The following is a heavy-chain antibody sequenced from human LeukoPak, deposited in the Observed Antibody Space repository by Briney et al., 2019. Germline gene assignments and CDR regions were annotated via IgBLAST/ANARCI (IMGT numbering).Heavy chain of an antibody. CDR1: GGSISSYY. V-gene: IGHV4-59*08. Sequence: SETLSLTCTVSGGSISSYYWSWIRQPPGKGLEWIGYIYYSGSTNYNPSLKSRVTISVDTSKNQFSLKLSSVTAEDTAVYYCARRRRLKNPGGDAFDIWGQGTVVIVSS. J-gene: IGHJ3*02. CDR3: ARRRRLKNPGGDAFDI. D-gene: IGHD2/OR15-2a*01. CDR2: IYYSGST.